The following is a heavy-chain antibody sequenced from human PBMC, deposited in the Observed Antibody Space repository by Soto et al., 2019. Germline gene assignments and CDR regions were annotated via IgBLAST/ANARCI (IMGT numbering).Heavy chain of an antibody. J-gene: IGHJ4*02. CDR3: AGGLYDRPPPDFDY. D-gene: IGHD3-22*01. CDR2: IYYSGST. CDR1: GGSISSGDYY. Sequence: QGQLQESGPGLVKPSPTLSLTCTVSGGSISSGDYYWSWIRQPPGKGLAWIGYIYYSGSTYYNPSLKSRVTISVDTSKNQVSLKRSPVTAADTAVYYCAGGLYDRPPPDFDYWGQGTLVTVSS. V-gene: IGHV4-30-4*01.